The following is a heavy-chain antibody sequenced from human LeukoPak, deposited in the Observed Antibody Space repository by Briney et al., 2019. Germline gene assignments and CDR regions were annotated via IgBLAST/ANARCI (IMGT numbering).Heavy chain of an antibody. Sequence: GGTLRLSCAASGFTISSYSMNWVRQAPGKGLEWVSSISSSSSYIYYADSVNGRFTISTDNAKNSLYLQMNSLRAEDTAVYYCARAGSSSWYGVGWFDPWGQGTLVTVSS. D-gene: IGHD6-13*01. CDR1: GFTISSYS. J-gene: IGHJ5*02. CDR2: ISSSSSYI. CDR3: ARAGSSSWYGVGWFDP. V-gene: IGHV3-21*01.